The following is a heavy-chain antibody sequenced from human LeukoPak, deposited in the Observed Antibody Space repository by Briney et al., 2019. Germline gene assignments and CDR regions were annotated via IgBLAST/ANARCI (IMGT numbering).Heavy chain of an antibody. V-gene: IGHV3-9*01. Sequence: GRSLRLSCAASGFTFDDYAMHWVRQAPGKGLEWVSGISWKSGSIGYADSVKGRFTISRDNVKNSLYLQMNSPRAEDTALYYCAKAGYHYGVGAFDIWGQGTMVTVSS. CDR1: GFTFDDYA. CDR2: ISWKSGSI. CDR3: AKAGYHYGVGAFDI. J-gene: IGHJ3*02. D-gene: IGHD3-22*01.